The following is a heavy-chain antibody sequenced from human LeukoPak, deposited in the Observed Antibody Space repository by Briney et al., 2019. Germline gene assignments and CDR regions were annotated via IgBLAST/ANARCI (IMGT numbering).Heavy chain of an antibody. CDR2: INPNSGDS. Sequence: ASVKVSCKASGYKFTGYYMHWVRQAPGQGLEWMGWINPNSGDSHHAQKFQGRVTMTRDTSISTAYMELSRLRSDDTAVYYCAREIGGILVFDYWGQGTLGTGAS. V-gene: IGHV1-2*02. J-gene: IGHJ4*02. CDR3: AREIGGILVFDY. D-gene: IGHD5-18*01. CDR1: GYKFTGYY.